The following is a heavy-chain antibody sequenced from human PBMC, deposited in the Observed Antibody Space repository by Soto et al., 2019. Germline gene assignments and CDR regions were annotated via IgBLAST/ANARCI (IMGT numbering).Heavy chain of an antibody. V-gene: IGHV1-69*01. CDR3: ASLPSFYYGSGYGMDV. Sequence: QVQLVQSGTEVKKPGSSVKVSCKASGGTFRSNAISWVRQAPGQGLEWMGGLIPIFGTTNYAQKFHGRVTITADESASTAYMELSSLRSDDTAVYYCASLPSFYYGSGYGMDVWGQGTTVTVSS. CDR1: GGTFRSNA. CDR2: LIPIFGTT. J-gene: IGHJ6*02. D-gene: IGHD3-10*01.